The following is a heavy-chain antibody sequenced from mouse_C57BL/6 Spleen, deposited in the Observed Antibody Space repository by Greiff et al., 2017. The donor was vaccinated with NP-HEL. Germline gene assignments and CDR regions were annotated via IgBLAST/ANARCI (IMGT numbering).Heavy chain of an antibody. CDR3: AREGIYYGNYGYFDV. V-gene: IGHV5-6*01. Sequence: EVKLVESGGDLVKPGGSLKLSCAASGFTFSSYGMSWVRQTPDKRLEWVATISSGGSYTYYPDSVKGRFTISRDNAKNTLYLQMSSLKSEDTAMYYCAREGIYYGNYGYFDVWGTGTTVTVSS. J-gene: IGHJ1*03. CDR1: GFTFSSYG. D-gene: IGHD2-1*01. CDR2: ISSGGSYT.